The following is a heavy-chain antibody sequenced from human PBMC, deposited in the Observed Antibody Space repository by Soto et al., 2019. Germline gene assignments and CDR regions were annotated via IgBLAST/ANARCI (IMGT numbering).Heavy chain of an antibody. CDR1: GYAFTSYG. J-gene: IGHJ4*02. D-gene: IGHD3-10*01. CDR2: IAPHSGRT. V-gene: IGHV1-18*04. Sequence: QVQLVQSGPEVKKPGASVRVSCMTSGYAFTSYGVNWVRQAPGQGREWMGWIAPHSGRTTYLPQLQGRVTITAEAATNTVYMELGSLSSDDTGIFFCARAATGSYHSAYWGQGTVVTVSS. CDR3: ARAATGSYHSAY.